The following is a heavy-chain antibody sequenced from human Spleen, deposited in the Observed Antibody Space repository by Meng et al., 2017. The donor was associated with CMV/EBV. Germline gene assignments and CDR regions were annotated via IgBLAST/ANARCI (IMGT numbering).Heavy chain of an antibody. CDR1: GGSISSYY. Sequence: QGPPQESGQGLVDPSSTMSLPCPGSGGSISSYYWSWIRQPAGKGLEWIWRIYTSGSTNYTPSLKSRVTMSVDTSKNQFSLKLSSVTAADTAVYYCARVGGYEDYWGQGTLVTVSS. CDR2: IYTSGST. D-gene: IGHD5-12*01. J-gene: IGHJ4*02. CDR3: ARVGGYEDY. V-gene: IGHV4-4*07.